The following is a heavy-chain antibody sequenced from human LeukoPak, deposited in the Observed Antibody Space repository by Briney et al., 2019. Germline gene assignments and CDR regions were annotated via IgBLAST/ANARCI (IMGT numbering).Heavy chain of an antibody. CDR2: ISSSSSYI. V-gene: IGHV3-21*01. CDR3: ATYSSSNAREFQY. Sequence: GGSLRLSCAASGFTSSSYSMNWVRQAPGKGLEWVSSISSSSSYIYYADSVKGRFTISRDNAKNSLYLQMNSLRAEDTAVYYCATYSSSNAREFQYWGQGTLVTVSS. J-gene: IGHJ1*01. D-gene: IGHD2-2*01. CDR1: GFTSSSYS.